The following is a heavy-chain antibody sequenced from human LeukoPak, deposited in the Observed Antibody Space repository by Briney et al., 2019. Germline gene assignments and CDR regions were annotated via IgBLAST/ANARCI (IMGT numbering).Heavy chain of an antibody. D-gene: IGHD4-23*01. J-gene: IGHJ4*02. CDR3: ARGRNDNGGMFFDS. V-gene: IGHV4-59*01. CDR2: ISYSGYT. Sequence: PSGTLSLTCTVSGGSIRSFYWSWIRQAPGKGLEWIGFISYSGYTSYSPSSKSRVGISVDTSKSQFTLRLSSMTAAGTAIYYCARGRNDNGGMFFDSWAQGPLVTVSS. CDR1: GGSIRSFY.